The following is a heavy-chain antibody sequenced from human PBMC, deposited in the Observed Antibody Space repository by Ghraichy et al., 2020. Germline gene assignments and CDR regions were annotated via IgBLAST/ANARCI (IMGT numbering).Heavy chain of an antibody. CDR2: FDPEDGET. Sequence: ASVKVSCKVSGYTLTELSMHWVRQAPGKGLEWMGGFDPEDGETIYAQKFQGRVTMTEDTSTDTAYMELSSLRSEDTAVYYCATGLLRFLEDYYYGMDVWGQGTTVTVSS. J-gene: IGHJ6*02. D-gene: IGHD3-3*01. CDR3: ATGLLRFLEDYYYGMDV. V-gene: IGHV1-24*01. CDR1: GYTLTELS.